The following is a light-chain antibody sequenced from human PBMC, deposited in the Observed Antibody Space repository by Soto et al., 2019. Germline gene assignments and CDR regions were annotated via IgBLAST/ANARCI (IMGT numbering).Light chain of an antibody. J-gene: IGLJ1*01. V-gene: IGLV2-8*01. CDR2: EVT. CDR3: SSYGGRNNIV. CDR1: GSDIGNYNY. Sequence: SALPKPPSASGSPGQSVTISCTGTGSDIGNYNYVSWYQHHPGKAPKLIIYEVTERPSGVPDRFSGSKSGNTASLTVSGLQAEDEADYYCSSYGGRNNIVFGTGTKVTVL.